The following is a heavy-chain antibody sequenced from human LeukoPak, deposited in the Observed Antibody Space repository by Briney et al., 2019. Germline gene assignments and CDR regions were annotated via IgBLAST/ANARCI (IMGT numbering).Heavy chain of an antibody. V-gene: IGHV1-69*13. J-gene: IGHJ4*02. Sequence: SVKVSCKASGGTFSSYAISWVRQAPGQGLEWMGGTIPIFGTANYAQKFQGRVTITADESTSTAYMELSSLRSEDTAVYYCARVHGGLWGDDTRFDYWGQGTLVTVSS. CDR2: TIPIFGTA. D-gene: IGHD4/OR15-4a*01. CDR3: ARVHGGLWGDDTRFDY. CDR1: GGTFSSYA.